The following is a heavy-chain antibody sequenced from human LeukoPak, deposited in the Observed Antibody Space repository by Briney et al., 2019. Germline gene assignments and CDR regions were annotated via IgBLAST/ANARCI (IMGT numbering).Heavy chain of an antibody. V-gene: IGHV3-9*01. J-gene: IGHJ6*03. Sequence: QTGGSLRLSCAASGFTFDDYAMHWVRQAPGKGLEWVSGISWNSGSIGYADSVKGRFTISRDNAKNSLYLQMNSLRAEDTAVYYCARADCTGGSCYSYLFYMDVWGKGTTVTVSS. D-gene: IGHD2-15*01. CDR3: ARADCTGGSCYSYLFYMDV. CDR1: GFTFDDYA. CDR2: ISWNSGSI.